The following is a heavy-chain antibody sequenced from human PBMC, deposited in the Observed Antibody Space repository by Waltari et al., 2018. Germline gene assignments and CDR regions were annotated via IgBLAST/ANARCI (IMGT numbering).Heavy chain of an antibody. Sequence: QVQLVESGGGVVQRGGSLRLSCSGSGVPFSTYAIHWVRRAPGRGLEWMTFISSDGSDKFYADSVRGRFSISRDNSKNSVFLEADSLRPEDTAIYYCARTQYSFDFDCWGQGTLVTVSP. CDR1: GVPFSTYA. D-gene: IGHD4-4*01. CDR3: ARTQYSFDFDC. V-gene: IGHV3-30*16. J-gene: IGHJ4*02. CDR2: ISSDGSDK.